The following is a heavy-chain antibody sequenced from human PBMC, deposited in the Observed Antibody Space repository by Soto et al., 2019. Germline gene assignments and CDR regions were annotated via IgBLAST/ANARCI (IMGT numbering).Heavy chain of an antibody. CDR3: AKGSEYYFDC. V-gene: IGHV3-30*18. J-gene: IGHJ4*02. Sequence: QVQLVESGGGVVQPGRSLRLSCAASGFTFSSYGMHWVRQAPGKGLEWVAVISYDGSNKYYADSVKGRFTISRDNSENTLYLQMNSLRAEDTAVYYCAKGSEYYFDCWGQGALVTVSS. CDR2: ISYDGSNK. CDR1: GFTFSSYG.